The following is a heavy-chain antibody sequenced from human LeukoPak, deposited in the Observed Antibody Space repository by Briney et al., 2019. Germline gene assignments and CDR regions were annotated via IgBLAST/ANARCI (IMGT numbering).Heavy chain of an antibody. V-gene: IGHV3-66*02. J-gene: IGHJ4*02. CDR3: ARETSTQCSGGSCFFDY. CDR1: GFSVSSNY. CDR2: FYSGGST. Sequence: GGSLRLSCAASGFSVSSNYMSWVRQAPGKGLEWVSVFYSGGSTYYADSVKGRFTISRDTSKNTLYLQMNSLRVEDTAVYYCARETSTQCSGGSCFFDYWGQGTLVTVSS. D-gene: IGHD2-15*01.